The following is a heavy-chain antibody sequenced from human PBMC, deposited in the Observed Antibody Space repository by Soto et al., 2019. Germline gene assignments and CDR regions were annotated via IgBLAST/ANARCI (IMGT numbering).Heavy chain of an antibody. CDR1: GFTFSTYG. D-gene: IGHD4-17*01. J-gene: IGHJ6*01. V-gene: IGHV3-30*03. CDR2: ISYDGRHK. Sequence: QVQLAESGGGVVQPGRSLRLSCAASGFTFSTYGMHWVRRAPGKGLQWVAVISYDGRHKYYADSVKGRFTISRDNSKSTLFLQMNSLGVEDTAVYYCARDLGGDYYYYYGMDVWGKGPRSPSPQ. CDR3: ARDLGGDYYYYYGMDV.